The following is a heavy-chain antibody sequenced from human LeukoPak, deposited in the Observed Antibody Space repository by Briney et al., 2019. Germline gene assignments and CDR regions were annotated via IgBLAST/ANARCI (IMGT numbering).Heavy chain of an antibody. CDR1: GFTFSSDW. D-gene: IGHD5-12*01. J-gene: IGHJ4*02. CDR2: INGGGSNI. V-gene: IGHV3-74*01. CDR3: LRSRGSSYSDLDY. Sequence: GGSLRLSCAASGFTFSSDWMHWVRQVPGKGLVWVSRINGGGSNINYAESVKGRFIISRDKAKNTLYLQMNTLRAEDTAVYYCLRSRGSSYSDLDYWGQRTLVSVSS.